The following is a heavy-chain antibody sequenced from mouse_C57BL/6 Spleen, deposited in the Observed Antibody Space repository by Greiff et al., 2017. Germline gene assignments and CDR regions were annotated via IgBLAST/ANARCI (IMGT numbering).Heavy chain of an antibody. CDR2: IYPGDGDT. CDR1: GYAFSSSW. V-gene: IGHV1-82*01. Sequence: QVQLQQSGPELVKPGASVKISCKASGYAFSSSWMNWVKQRPGTGLEWIGRIYPGDGDTNYNGKFKGNATLTADKSSSTAYMQLSSLTSEDSAVYFCAREGTTVVATRAWFAYGGQGTLVTVSA. CDR3: AREGTTVVATRAWFAY. J-gene: IGHJ3*01. D-gene: IGHD1-1*01.